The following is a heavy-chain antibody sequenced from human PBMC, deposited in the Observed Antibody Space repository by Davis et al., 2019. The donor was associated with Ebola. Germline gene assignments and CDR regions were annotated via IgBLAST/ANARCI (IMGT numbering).Heavy chain of an antibody. V-gene: IGHV3-73*01. D-gene: IGHD4-23*01. Sequence: GESLKISCAASGFTFSGSAMHWVRQASGKGLEWVGRIRSKANSHATAYAASVKGRFTISRDDSKNTAYLQMNSLKTEDTAVYYCTRGNGGNSDDYWGQGTLVTVSS. CDR1: GFTFSGSA. CDR3: TRGNGGNSDDY. J-gene: IGHJ4*02. CDR2: IRSKANSHAT.